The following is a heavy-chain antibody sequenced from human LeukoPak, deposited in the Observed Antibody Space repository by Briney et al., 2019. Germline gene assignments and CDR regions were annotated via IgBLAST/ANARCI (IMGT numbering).Heavy chain of an antibody. CDR1: GYSISSAYN. Sequence: SETLSLTCIVSGYSISSAYNWGWIRQPPGKGLEWIGSIYHSGSTYYNPSLKSRVTISVDTSKNQFFLKVRSVTAADTAVFYCARDPGRRPSGNGGYYFDYWGQGTLVTVSS. CDR2: IYHSGST. V-gene: IGHV4-38-2*02. J-gene: IGHJ4*02. CDR3: ARDPGRRPSGNGGYYFDY. D-gene: IGHD3-3*01.